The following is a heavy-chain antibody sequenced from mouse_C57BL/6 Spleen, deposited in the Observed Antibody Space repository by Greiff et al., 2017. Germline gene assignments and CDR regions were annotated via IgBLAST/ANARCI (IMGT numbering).Heavy chain of an antibody. Sequence: EVQLQESGPELVKPGASVKISCKASGYTFTDYYMNWVKQSHGKSLEWIGDINPNNGGTSYNQKFKGKATLTVDKSSSTAYMELRSLTSEDSAVYYCAGGYHYAMDYWGQGTSVTVSS. CDR1: GYTFTDYY. J-gene: IGHJ4*01. CDR3: AGGYHYAMDY. V-gene: IGHV1-26*01. CDR2: INPNNGGT. D-gene: IGHD2-2*01.